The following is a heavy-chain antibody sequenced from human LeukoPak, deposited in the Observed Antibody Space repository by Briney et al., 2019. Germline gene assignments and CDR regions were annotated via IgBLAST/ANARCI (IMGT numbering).Heavy chain of an antibody. CDR1: GFTFSTYS. CDR2: ITGSSSTI. V-gene: IGHV3-48*01. Sequence: GGSLRLSCAASGFTFSTYSMNWVRQAPGKGLEWVSYITGSSSTIYYADSVKGRFTISRDNAKNSLYLQMNSLRAEDTAVYYCARRFDSWGQGTLVTVSS. CDR3: ARRFDS. J-gene: IGHJ4*02.